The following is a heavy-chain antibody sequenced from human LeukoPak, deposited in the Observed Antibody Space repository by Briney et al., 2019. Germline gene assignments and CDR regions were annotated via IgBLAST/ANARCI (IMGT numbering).Heavy chain of an antibody. CDR2: ISWNSGSI. J-gene: IGHJ4*02. V-gene: IGHV3-9*01. D-gene: IGHD6-19*01. Sequence: GGSLRLSCAASGFTFDDYAMHWVRQAPGKGLEWVSGISWNSGSIGYADSVKGRFTISRDNAKNSLYLQMNSLRAEDTALYYCAKGGYSSGWYEGLDDYWGQGTLVTVSS. CDR3: AKGGYSSGWYEGLDDY. CDR1: GFTFDDYA.